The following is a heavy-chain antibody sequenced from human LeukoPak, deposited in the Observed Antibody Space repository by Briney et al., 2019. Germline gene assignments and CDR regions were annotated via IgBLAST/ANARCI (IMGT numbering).Heavy chain of an antibody. D-gene: IGHD3-16*02. CDR1: GGTFSSYA. CDR2: IIPIFGTA. Sequence: SVTVSCTASGGTFSSYAISWVRQAPGQGLEWMGGIIPIFGTANYAQKFQGRVTITADESTSTAYMELSSLRSEDTAVYYCARDAPRAIVLNVWGQGTTVTVSS. J-gene: IGHJ6*02. V-gene: IGHV1-69*13. CDR3: ARDAPRAIVLNV.